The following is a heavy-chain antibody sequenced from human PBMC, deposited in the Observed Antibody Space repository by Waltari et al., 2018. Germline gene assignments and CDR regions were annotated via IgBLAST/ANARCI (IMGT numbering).Heavy chain of an antibody. CDR3: VVGGYCSPSICPWDY. J-gene: IGHJ4*02. V-gene: IGHV1-69-2*01. D-gene: IGHD2-15*01. CDR2: VNTEDGEK. Sequence: EVQVVQSGAEVKKPGATVKISCKASGYTFTDFYIHWLQLAPGKGLGWMGRVNTEDGEKMYGMNFRDRITMTADTSTNTAYMELSSLRSADTAVYYCVVGGYCSPSICPWDYWGQGTLVTVSS. CDR1: GYTFTDFY.